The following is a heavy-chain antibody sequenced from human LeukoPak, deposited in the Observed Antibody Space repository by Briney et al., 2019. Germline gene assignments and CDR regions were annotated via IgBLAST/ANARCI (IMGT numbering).Heavy chain of an antibody. Sequence: SETLSLTCTVSGDSINSNNYYWSWIRQPAGKGLECIGRISTSGTTNYSPSLKTRVSMSIDTSKNQFSLRLNSVTAADTAMSRSVPGTAIIDYWGQGTLVTVSS. D-gene: IGHD6-19*01. CDR3: VPGTAIIDY. V-gene: IGHV4-61*02. CDR2: ISTSGTT. CDR1: GDSINSNNYY. J-gene: IGHJ4*02.